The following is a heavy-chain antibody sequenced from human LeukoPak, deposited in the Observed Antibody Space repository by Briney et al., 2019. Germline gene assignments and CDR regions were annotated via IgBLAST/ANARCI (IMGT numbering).Heavy chain of an antibody. Sequence: GASVKVSCKASGGTFISYAINWVRQTPGQGLEWMGGIIPLFGTANYAQNFQGGVTITADESTSTAYMELSSLRSEDTAVYYCARTGMGCSSTSCRNSYYYYYYMDVWGKGTTVTVSS. J-gene: IGHJ6*03. CDR3: ARTGMGCSSTSCRNSYYYYYYMDV. D-gene: IGHD2-2*01. CDR2: IIPLFGTA. CDR1: GGTFISYA. V-gene: IGHV1-69*13.